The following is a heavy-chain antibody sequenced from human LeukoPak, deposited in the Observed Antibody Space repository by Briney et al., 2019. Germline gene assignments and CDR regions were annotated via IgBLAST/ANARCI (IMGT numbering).Heavy chain of an antibody. J-gene: IGHJ3*02. CDR3: ARAKTPLGRVFDAFDI. D-gene: IGHD3-10*01. CDR2: IIPIFGTA. Sequence: SVNVSFKASGGTFSIYAISWVRQAPGQGLEWMGGIIPIFGTANYAQKFQGRVTITADESTSTAYMELSSLRSEDTAVYYCARAKTPLGRVFDAFDIWGQGTMVTVSS. V-gene: IGHV1-69*13. CDR1: GGTFSIYA.